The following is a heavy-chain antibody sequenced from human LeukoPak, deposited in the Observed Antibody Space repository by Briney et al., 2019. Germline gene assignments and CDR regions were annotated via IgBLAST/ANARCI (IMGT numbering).Heavy chain of an antibody. CDR3: ATHMAVAGWGAFDI. Sequence: PSETLSLTCAVSGGSVSSNNWWSRVCRPPRKGLEWIGELYHTGSTNFNPSLKSRVTVSMDKSKNQFFLKLTSVTAADTAVYYCATHMAVAGWGAFDIWGQGTMVTVSS. CDR1: GGSVSSNNW. V-gene: IGHV4-4*02. D-gene: IGHD6-19*01. J-gene: IGHJ3*02. CDR2: LYHTGST.